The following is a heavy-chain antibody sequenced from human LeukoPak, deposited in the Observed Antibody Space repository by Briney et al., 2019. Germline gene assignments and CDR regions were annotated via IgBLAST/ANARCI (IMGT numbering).Heavy chain of an antibody. Sequence: GGSLRLSCAASGFTFSSYSMNWVRQAPGKGLEWVSSISSSGSYIYYADSVKDRFTISRDNAKNSLYLQMNSLRAEDTAVYYCARDQQFYSSSGFDYWGQGTLVTVSS. CDR3: ARDQQFYSSSGFDY. J-gene: IGHJ4*02. CDR1: GFTFSSYS. D-gene: IGHD6-6*01. CDR2: ISSSGSYI. V-gene: IGHV3-21*01.